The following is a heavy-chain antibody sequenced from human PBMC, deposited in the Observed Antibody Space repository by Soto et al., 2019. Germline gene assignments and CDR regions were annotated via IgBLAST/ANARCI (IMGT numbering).Heavy chain of an antibody. Sequence: QVQLVQSGAEVKKPGASVKVSCKASGYTFTSYDINWVRQATGQGLEWMGWMNPNSGNTGYAQKFQGRVTMTRNTSISTAYMELSSQRSEDTAVYYCATYSGSYSADYYYYYGMDVWGQGTTVTVSS. CDR2: MNPNSGNT. J-gene: IGHJ6*02. CDR1: GYTFTSYD. V-gene: IGHV1-8*01. D-gene: IGHD1-26*01. CDR3: ATYSGSYSADYYYYYGMDV.